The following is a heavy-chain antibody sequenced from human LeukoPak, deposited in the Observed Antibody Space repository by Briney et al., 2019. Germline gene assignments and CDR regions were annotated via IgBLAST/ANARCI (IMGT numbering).Heavy chain of an antibody. D-gene: IGHD3-3*01. CDR3: ARGYYDFWSGYYTYNWFDP. Sequence: GSLRLSCAASGFTFSSYVMHWVRQPPGKGLEWIGSIYYSGSTYYNPSLKSRVTISVDTSKNQFSLKLSSVTAADTAVYYCARGYYDFWSGYYTYNWFDPWGQGTLVTVSS. J-gene: IGHJ5*02. CDR2: IYYSGST. CDR1: GFTFSSYV. V-gene: IGHV4-39*07.